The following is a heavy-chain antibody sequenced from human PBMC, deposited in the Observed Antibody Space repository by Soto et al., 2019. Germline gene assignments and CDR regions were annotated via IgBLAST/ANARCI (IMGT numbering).Heavy chain of an antibody. D-gene: IGHD2-15*01. CDR2: IKQDGSEK. V-gene: IGHV3-7*01. Sequence: GGSLRLSCAASGFTFSSYWMSWVRQAPGKGLEWVANIKQDGSEKYYVDSVKGRFTISRDNAKNSLYLQMNSLRAEDTAVYYCARDVQGVVVVAATETPNYYYYMDVWGKGTTVTVSS. CDR1: GFTFSSYW. J-gene: IGHJ6*03. CDR3: ARDVQGVVVVAATETPNYYYYMDV.